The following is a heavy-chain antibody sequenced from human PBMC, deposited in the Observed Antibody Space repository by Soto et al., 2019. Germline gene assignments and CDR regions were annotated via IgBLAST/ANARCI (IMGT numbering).Heavy chain of an antibody. CDR3: TRGRSGYDNDAVDI. Sequence: QVPVVQSGAEVQKPGASVKVSCKASGYTFVDYYMHWVRQAPGQGLAGRGIVNPRGGSTSYAQKCQGRGTMTRDTSTSTVYTELSSLRAEDRARYDCTRGRSGYDNDAVDIWGQGTMVTVS. J-gene: IGHJ3*02. CDR2: VNPRGGST. V-gene: IGHV1-46*03. CDR1: GYTFVDYY. D-gene: IGHD3-3*01.